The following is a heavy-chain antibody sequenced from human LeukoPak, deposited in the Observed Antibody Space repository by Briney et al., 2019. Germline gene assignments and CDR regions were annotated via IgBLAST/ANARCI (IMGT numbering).Heavy chain of an antibody. V-gene: IGHV3-66*04. CDR2: MYSGSDT. CDR1: GFTVSSNY. CDR3: ARHIVPSTPDY. Sequence: GGSLRLSCAASGFTVSSNYMSWVRQAPGKGREWVSVMYSGSDTYYAESVKGRVTISRDNSKNTLYLQMNSLRAEDTAVYYCARHIVPSTPDYWGQGTLVTVSS. D-gene: IGHD5-12*01. J-gene: IGHJ4*02.